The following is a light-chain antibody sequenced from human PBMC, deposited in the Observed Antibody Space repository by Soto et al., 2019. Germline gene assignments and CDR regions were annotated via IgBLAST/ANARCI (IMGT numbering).Light chain of an antibody. CDR3: QQSDSLPIT. CDR1: QDISNY. V-gene: IGKV1-33*01. CDR2: DAS. Sequence: DIQMTQSPSSLSASVGDRVTITCRASQDISNYLNWYQQRQGKAPKLLNYDASNLERGVPSRFSGTRSGTHFTFAITSQQPEDVATYYCQQSDSLPITFGQGTRLEI. J-gene: IGKJ5*01.